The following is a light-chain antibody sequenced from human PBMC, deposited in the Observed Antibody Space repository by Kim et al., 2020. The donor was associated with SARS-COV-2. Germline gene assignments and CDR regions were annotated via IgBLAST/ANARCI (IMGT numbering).Light chain of an antibody. J-gene: IGKJ2*01. CDR1: KSILYRDNNRYY. CDR3: QHYYETPYT. V-gene: IGKV4-1*01. Sequence: RATSSCKSSKSILYRDNNRYYLAWYHQKSGQPPTLLISWASTRESGVPVRFSGSGSGTDFTLTISSLQAEDVAVYNCQHYYETPYTFGQGTKLEIK. CDR2: WAS.